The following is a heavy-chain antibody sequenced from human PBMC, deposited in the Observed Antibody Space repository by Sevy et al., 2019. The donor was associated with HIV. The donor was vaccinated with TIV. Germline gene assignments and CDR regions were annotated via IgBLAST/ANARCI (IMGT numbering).Heavy chain of an antibody. J-gene: IGHJ4*02. D-gene: IGHD2-21*02. CDR3: VRDRFYGGDSVTFAGDF. V-gene: IGHV1-2*02. CDR2: INPYSGGT. Sequence: ASVKVSCKASGYTFNSFYIHWGRQAPGRGLEWMGWINPYSGGTHYAQKFQGRVTLTRDTSISVAYMDLTSLRSNDTAVYYCVRDRFYGGDSVTFAGDFWGQGTLVTVSS. CDR1: GYTFNSFY.